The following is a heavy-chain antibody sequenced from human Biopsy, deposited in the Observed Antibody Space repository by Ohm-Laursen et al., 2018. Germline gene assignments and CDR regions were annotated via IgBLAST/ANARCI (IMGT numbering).Heavy chain of an antibody. J-gene: IGHJ3*01. CDR1: GYAVNDYF. Sequence: SVKVSCKGSGYAVNDYFLHWLRQAPGQGPEWMGWISPNSGGTNYAQKFQGRVTMTTGTSTSTVYLELRRLISDDTAVYYCARDIMNRIAGLVARSDVFDVWGQGTLVTVSS. D-gene: IGHD3-16*01. CDR3: ARDIMNRIAGLVARSDVFDV. V-gene: IGHV1-2*02. CDR2: ISPNSGGT.